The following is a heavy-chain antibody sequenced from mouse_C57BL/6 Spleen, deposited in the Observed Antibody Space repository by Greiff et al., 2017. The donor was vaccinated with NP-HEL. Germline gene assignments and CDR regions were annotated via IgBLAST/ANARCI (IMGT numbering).Heavy chain of an antibody. V-gene: IGHV1-4*01. CDR2: INPSSGYT. CDR3: AREGTIYYGNYPDY. J-gene: IGHJ2*01. D-gene: IGHD2-1*01. CDR1: GYTFTSYT. Sequence: QVQLQQSGAELARPGASVKMSCKASGYTFTSYTMHWVKQRPGQGLEWIGYINPSSGYTKYNQKFKDKATLTADKSSSTAYMQLSSLTSEDSAVYYCAREGTIYYGNYPDYWGQGTTLTVSS.